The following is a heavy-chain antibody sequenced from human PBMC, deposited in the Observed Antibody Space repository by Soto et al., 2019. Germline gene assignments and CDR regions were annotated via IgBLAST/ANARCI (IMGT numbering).Heavy chain of an antibody. J-gene: IGHJ5*02. CDR1: GFTFSNAW. V-gene: IGHV3-15*01. CDR2: IKSKTDGGTT. Sequence: GGSLRLSCAASGFTFSNAWMSWVRQAPGKGLEWVGRIKSKTDGGTTDYAAPVKGRFTISRDDSKNTLYLQMNSLKTEDTAVYYCTTDSGYVRLVDPWGQGTLVTVSS. CDR3: TTDSGYVRLVDP. D-gene: IGHD5-12*01.